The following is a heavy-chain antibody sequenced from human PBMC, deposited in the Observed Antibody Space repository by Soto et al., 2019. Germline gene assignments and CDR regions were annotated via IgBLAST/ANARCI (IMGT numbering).Heavy chain of an antibody. CDR3: AREAPLIVVVPAATGNWFDP. J-gene: IGHJ5*02. D-gene: IGHD2-2*01. V-gene: IGHV1-69*13. CDR2: IIPIFGTA. Sequence: SVKVSCKASGGTFSSYAISWVRQAPGQGLEWMGGIIPIFGTANYAQKFQGRVTITADESTSTDYMELSSLRSEDTAVYYCAREAPLIVVVPAATGNWFDPWGQGTLVTVSS. CDR1: GGTFSSYA.